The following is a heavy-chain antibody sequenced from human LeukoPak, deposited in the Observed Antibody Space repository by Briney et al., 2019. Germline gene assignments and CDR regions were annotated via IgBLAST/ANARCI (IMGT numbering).Heavy chain of an antibody. J-gene: IGHJ4*02. CDR3: ARGADYYDSSGYSQPYYFDY. V-gene: IGHV4-34*01. D-gene: IGHD3-22*01. CDR2: IYHSGST. Sequence: LETLSLTCAVYGGSFSGYYWSWIRQPPGKGLEWIGYIYHSGSTYYNLSPKSRVTISVDRSKNQFSLKLSSVTAADTAVYYCARGADYYDSSGYSQPYYFDYWGQGTLVTVSS. CDR1: GGSFSGYY.